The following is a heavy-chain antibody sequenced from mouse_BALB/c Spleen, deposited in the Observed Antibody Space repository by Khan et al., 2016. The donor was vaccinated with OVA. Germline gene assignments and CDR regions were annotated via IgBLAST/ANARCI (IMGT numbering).Heavy chain of an antibody. CDR3: ARDGSRYNYVMDY. V-gene: IGHV3-2*02. Sequence: EVQLVESGPGLVKPSQSLSLTCTVTGYSITSDYAWNWIRQFPGNKLEWMGYISYSGSTNYNPSIKSRISITRDTSKNQFFLQLNSVTTEDTATYYCARDGSRYNYVMDYWGQGTSVTVSS. CDR2: ISYSGST. CDR1: GYSITSDYA. D-gene: IGHD2-3*01. J-gene: IGHJ4*01.